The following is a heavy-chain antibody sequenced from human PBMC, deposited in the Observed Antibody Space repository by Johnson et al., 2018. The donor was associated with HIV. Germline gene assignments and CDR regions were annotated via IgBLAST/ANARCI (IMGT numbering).Heavy chain of an antibody. Sequence: QMQLVESGGGLVKPGGSLRLSCAASGFIFSDYYMSWIRQAPGKGLEWVSSISGSSSAIYYADSVKGRFTISRDNARTSLYLQMNSLRAEDTAVYYCARDQGVRRVVVFDDAFDVWGQGTMVTVSS. V-gene: IGHV3-11*04. CDR1: GFIFSDYY. D-gene: IGHD2-15*01. CDR3: ARDQGVRRVVVFDDAFDV. J-gene: IGHJ3*01. CDR2: ISGSSSAI.